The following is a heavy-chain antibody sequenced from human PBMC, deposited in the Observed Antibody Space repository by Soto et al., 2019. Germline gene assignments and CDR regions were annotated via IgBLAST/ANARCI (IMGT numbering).Heavy chain of an antibody. V-gene: IGHV3-23*01. D-gene: IGHD6-19*01. Sequence: EVQLLESGGGLVQPGGSLRLSCAASGFTFSSFAMSWVRQAPGKGLEWVSAIGSRGDSTYYADSVKGRFTISRDNSKNTLYLQMNSLRAEDTAVYYCAKDRIHGYNSGGPCDSWRHRTLVTVSS. CDR3: AKDRIHGYNSGGPCDS. J-gene: IGHJ5*01. CDR1: GFTFSSFA. CDR2: IGSRGDST.